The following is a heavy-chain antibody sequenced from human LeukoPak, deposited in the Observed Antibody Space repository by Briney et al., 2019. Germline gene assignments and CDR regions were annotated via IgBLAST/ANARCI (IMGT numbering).Heavy chain of an antibody. CDR1: GGSISSYY. V-gene: IGHV4-59*01. CDR3: ARAHGHPRRGGYNWFDP. CDR2: IYYSGST. Sequence: PSGTLSLTCTVSGGSISSYYWSWIRQPPGKGLEWIGYIYYSGSTNYNPSLKSRVTISVDTSKNQFSLKLSSVTAADTAVYYCARAHGHPRRGGYNWFDPWGQGTLLTVSS. J-gene: IGHJ5*02. D-gene: IGHD3-16*01.